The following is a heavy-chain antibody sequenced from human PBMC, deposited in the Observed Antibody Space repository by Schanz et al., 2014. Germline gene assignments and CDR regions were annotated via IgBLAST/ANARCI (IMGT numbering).Heavy chain of an antibody. Sequence: LQLQESGSGLMKPSQTLSLTCAVSGGSISSGGYSWNWIRQSPGKGLEWIGYIYYSGNTYYNPPLKSRVTISVDRSKNQFSLRLASVAAADTAVYYCALREKPYGPFASWGQGALVTVSS. J-gene: IGHJ4*02. CDR1: GGSISSGGYS. V-gene: IGHV4-30-2*06. CDR3: ALREKPYGPFAS. CDR2: IYYSGNT. D-gene: IGHD3-10*01.